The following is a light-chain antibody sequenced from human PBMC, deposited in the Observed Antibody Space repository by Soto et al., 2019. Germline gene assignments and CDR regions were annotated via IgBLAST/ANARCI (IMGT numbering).Light chain of an antibody. Sequence: QSALTQPASVSWSPGQSITISCTGTSSDVGGYNSVSWYQHHPGKAPKLMIFDVSDRPSGVSSRFSGSKSGNTASLTISGLQAEDEADYYCSSYTTSSTPHYVFGPGTKVTVL. J-gene: IGLJ1*01. CDR1: SSDVGGYNS. CDR3: SSYTTSSTPHYV. V-gene: IGLV2-14*03. CDR2: DVS.